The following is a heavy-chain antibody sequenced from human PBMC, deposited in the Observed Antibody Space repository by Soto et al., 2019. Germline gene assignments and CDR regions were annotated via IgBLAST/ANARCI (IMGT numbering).Heavy chain of an antibody. D-gene: IGHD3-22*01. Sequence: ASVKVSCKASGYTFTGYYIHWVRQAPGQGLEWMGWINPNSGGTNYAQKFQGWVTMTRDTSISTAYMELSRLRSDDTAVYYCARGHDSSGPSLDYWGQGTLVTVSS. J-gene: IGHJ4*02. CDR3: ARGHDSSGPSLDY. V-gene: IGHV1-2*04. CDR1: GYTFTGYY. CDR2: INPNSGGT.